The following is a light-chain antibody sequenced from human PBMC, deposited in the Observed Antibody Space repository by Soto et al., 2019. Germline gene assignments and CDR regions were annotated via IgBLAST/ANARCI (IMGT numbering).Light chain of an antibody. Sequence: DIQMTQPPSILSASVGDRVTITCRASQSIGTWLAWYQQKPGKAPKLLIYDVSSLESGVPSRFSGSGSGTEFTLTISSLQPDDVATYYCQQCNTFWTFGQGTKVEIK. CDR2: DVS. J-gene: IGKJ1*01. CDR1: QSIGTW. V-gene: IGKV1-5*01. CDR3: QQCNTFWT.